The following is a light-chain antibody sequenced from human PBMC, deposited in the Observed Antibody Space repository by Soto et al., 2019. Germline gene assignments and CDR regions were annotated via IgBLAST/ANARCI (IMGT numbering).Light chain of an antibody. V-gene: IGKV3-20*01. Sequence: EIVMTQSPVTLSVSPGERATLSCRASQSVSTNSLAWYQQRPGQAPRPLIYGASSRATGTPDRFSGSGSGTDFTLIISRLEPEDFAVYYCQQYGSSVLTFGGGTRWIS. CDR2: GAS. CDR3: QQYGSSVLT. J-gene: IGKJ4*01. CDR1: QSVSTNS.